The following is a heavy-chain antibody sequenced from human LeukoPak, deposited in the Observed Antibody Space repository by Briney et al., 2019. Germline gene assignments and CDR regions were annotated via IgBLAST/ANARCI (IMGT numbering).Heavy chain of an antibody. Sequence: ASVKVSCKASGYTFTGYYMHWVRQAPGQGLEWMGWINPNSGGTNYAQKFQGRVTMTRDTSISTAYMELSRLSSVTAADTAVYYCARGKSGSYYVGAFDIWGQGTMVTVSS. J-gene: IGHJ3*02. V-gene: IGHV1-2*02. CDR3: ARGKSGSYYVGAFDI. CDR1: GYTFTGYY. D-gene: IGHD1-26*01. CDR2: INPNSGGT.